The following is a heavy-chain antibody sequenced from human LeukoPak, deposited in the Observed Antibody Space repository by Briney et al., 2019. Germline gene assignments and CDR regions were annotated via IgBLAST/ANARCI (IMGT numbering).Heavy chain of an antibody. CDR1: GFTFSSCS. Sequence: GGSLRLSCAASGFTFSSCSMNWVRQAPGKGLEWVSSISSSSSYIYYADSVKGRFIISRDNAKNSLYLQMNSLRAEDTAVYYCASVTIFGVANWGQGTLVTVSS. D-gene: IGHD3-3*01. CDR3: ASVTIFGVAN. CDR2: ISSSSSYI. V-gene: IGHV3-21*01. J-gene: IGHJ4*02.